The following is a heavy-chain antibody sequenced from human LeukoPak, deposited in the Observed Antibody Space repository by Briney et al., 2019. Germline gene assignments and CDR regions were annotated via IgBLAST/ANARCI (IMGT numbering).Heavy chain of an antibody. D-gene: IGHD4-23*01. CDR1: GFTFGDYV. CDR2: IRSKVYGGTT. V-gene: IGHV3-49*04. CDR3: TRDYGGFGY. J-gene: IGHJ4*02. Sequence: GGSLRLSCRSSGFTFGDYVMTWVRQAPGKGLEWVGFIRSKVYGGTTEYAASVKGRFIISRDDSTSIAYLQMNSLETEDTAVYYCTRDYGGFGYWGQGTLVTVSS.